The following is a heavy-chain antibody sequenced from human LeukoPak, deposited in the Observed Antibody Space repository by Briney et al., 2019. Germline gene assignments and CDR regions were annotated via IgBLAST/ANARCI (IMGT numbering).Heavy chain of an antibody. Sequence: ASVKVSCKASGYTFTGYYMHWVRQAPGQGLEWMGWINPNSGGTNYAQKFQGRVTMTRDTSISTAYMELSRLRSDDTAVYYCARGSYNWNGQYDYWGQGTLVTVSS. J-gene: IGHJ4*02. CDR3: ARGSYNWNGQYDY. V-gene: IGHV1-2*02. CDR1: GYTFTGYY. CDR2: INPNSGGT. D-gene: IGHD1-1*01.